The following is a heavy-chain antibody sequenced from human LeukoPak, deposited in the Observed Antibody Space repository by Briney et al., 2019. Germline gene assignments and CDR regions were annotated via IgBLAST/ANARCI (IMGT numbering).Heavy chain of an antibody. Sequence: GGSLRLSCAASGFTVSSNYMSWVRQAPGKGLEWVSVIYSGGSTYYADSVKGRFTISRDNSKNTLYLQMNSLRAEDTAVYCCARDHQGANYVDYWGQGTLVTVSS. D-gene: IGHD3-16*01. J-gene: IGHJ4*02. V-gene: IGHV3-66*01. CDR1: GFTVSSNY. CDR2: IYSGGST. CDR3: ARDHQGANYVDY.